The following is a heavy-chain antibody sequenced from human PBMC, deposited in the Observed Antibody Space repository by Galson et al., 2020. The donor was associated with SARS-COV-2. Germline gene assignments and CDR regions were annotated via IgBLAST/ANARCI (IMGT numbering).Heavy chain of an antibody. V-gene: IGHV3-64*01. CDR3: ARGEWELSLYYYYYYMDV. CDR1: GFTFSSYA. Sequence: GGSLRLSCAASGFTFSSYAMHWVRQAPGTGLEYVSAISSNGGSTYYANSVKGRFTISRDNSKNTLYLQMGSLRAEDMAVYYCARGEWELSLYYYYYYMDVWGKGTTVTVSS. CDR2: ISSNGGST. D-gene: IGHD1-26*01. J-gene: IGHJ6*03.